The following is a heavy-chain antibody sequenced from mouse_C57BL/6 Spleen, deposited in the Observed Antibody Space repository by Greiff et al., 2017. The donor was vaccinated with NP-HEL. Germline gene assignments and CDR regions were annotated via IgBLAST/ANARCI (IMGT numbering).Heavy chain of an antibody. Sequence: LQQSGASVKIPCKASGYAFSSYWMNWVKQRPGKGLEWLGQIYPGVGVTNYNGKFKGKATLTADKSSSTAYMQLSSLTSEDSAVYFCARCWEGGYFDYWGQVTTLTVSS. V-gene: IGHV1-80*01. D-gene: IGHD4-1*01. CDR3: ARCWEGGYFDY. CDR2: IYPGVGVT. J-gene: IGHJ2*01. CDR1: GYAFSSYW.